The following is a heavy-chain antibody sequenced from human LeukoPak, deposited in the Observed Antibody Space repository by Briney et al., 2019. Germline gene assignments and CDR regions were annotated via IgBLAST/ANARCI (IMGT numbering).Heavy chain of an antibody. CDR2: IKLDGSEK. CDR1: GFTFSSYW. CDR3: AKTYYYDSRFDY. V-gene: IGHV3-7*01. Sequence: GGSLRLSCAASGFTFSSYWMSWVRQAPGKGLEWVANIKLDGSEKNYVDSVKGRFTISRDNVKNSLYLQMNSLRVEDTAVYYCAKTYYYDSRFDYWGQGTLVTVSS. D-gene: IGHD3-22*01. J-gene: IGHJ4*02.